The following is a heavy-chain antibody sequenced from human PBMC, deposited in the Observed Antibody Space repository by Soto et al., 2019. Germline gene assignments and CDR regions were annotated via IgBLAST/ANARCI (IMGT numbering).Heavy chain of an antibody. J-gene: IGHJ4*02. CDR3: ATSVNSAMAFDF. V-gene: IGHV1-46*01. CDR2: INPNGGTS. D-gene: IGHD5-18*01. CDR1: GYTFTHYY. Sequence: QLQLVQSGAEVKKPGASVKVSCKASGYTFTHYYMHWVRQTPGQGLEWMGIINPNGGTSTYAQKFRAGFTMTRDTSTSTFYMELSGVRSEDSAVYYCATSVNSAMAFDFWGQGTLVTVSS.